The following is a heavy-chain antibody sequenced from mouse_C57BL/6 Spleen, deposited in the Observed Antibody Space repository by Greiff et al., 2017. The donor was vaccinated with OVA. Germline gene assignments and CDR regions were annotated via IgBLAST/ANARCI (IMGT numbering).Heavy chain of an antibody. CDR1: GYTFTSYW. D-gene: IGHD1-1*01. CDR2: IYPGNSDT. CDR3: TRWYYGSSYGDAMDY. V-gene: IGHV1-5*01. J-gene: IGHJ4*01. Sequence: EVKLQESGTVLARPGASVKMSCKTSGYTFTSYWMNWVKQRPGQGLEWIGAIYPGNSDTSYNQKFKGKAKLTAVTSASTAYMELSSLTNEDSAVYYCTRWYYGSSYGDAMDYWGQGTSVTVSS.